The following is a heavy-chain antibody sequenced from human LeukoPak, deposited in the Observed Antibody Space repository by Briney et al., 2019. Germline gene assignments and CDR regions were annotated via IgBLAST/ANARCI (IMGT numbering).Heavy chain of an antibody. V-gene: IGHV3-21*01. CDR1: GFIFNTFG. D-gene: IGHD1-1*01. CDR2: IASTTTYT. J-gene: IGHJ3*01. Sequence: GGSLRLSCSASGFIFNTFGMNWVRQAPGKGLEWVSSIASTTTYTYYADSVKGRFTISRDNAKNSLFLQMNSLRAEDTAVYCCVRCTFVLHKRCSAFDVWGQGTMVTVSA. CDR3: VRCTFVLHKRCSAFDV.